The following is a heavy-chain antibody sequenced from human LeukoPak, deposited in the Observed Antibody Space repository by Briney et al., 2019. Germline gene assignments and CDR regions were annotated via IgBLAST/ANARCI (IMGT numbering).Heavy chain of an antibody. D-gene: IGHD2-2*01. CDR2: INPNSGGT. CDR3: ARRVVVPAANNWFDP. CDR1: GYTFTGYY. V-gene: IGHV1-2*02. J-gene: IGHJ5*02. Sequence: ASVKVSCKASGYTFTGYYMHWVRQAPGQGLEWMGWINPNSGGTNYAQKFQGRVTMTRDTSISTAYMELSGLRSDDTAVYYCARRVVVPAANNWFDPWGQGTLVTVSS.